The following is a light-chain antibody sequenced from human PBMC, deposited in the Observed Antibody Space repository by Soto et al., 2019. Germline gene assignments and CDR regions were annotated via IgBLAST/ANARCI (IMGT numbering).Light chain of an antibody. CDR3: QQYSDNLHT. J-gene: IGKJ2*01. CDR1: QSISSW. Sequence: DIQMTQSPSTLSASVGDRVTITCRASQSISSWLAWYQQKPGKAPKLLIYKASNLEGGVPSRFSGSGSGTEFSLTISSLQPDDFATYYCQQYSDNLHTFGQGTQLEIK. V-gene: IGKV1-5*03. CDR2: KAS.